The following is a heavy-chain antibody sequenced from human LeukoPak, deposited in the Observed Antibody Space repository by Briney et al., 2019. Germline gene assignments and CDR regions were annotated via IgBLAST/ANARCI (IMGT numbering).Heavy chain of an antibody. CDR3: ARAPRSWGLDY. CDR1: GYTFTSYD. Sequence: GASVKVSCKSCGYTFTSYDFNWLRPATGQEPEWMGWMNPNSGDTGYAQKFQGRVTMPRSASINTAYMERVNLTSEDTAVYYCARAPRSWGLDYWGQGTVGTDSS. CDR2: MNPNSGDT. V-gene: IGHV1-8*01. D-gene: IGHD7-27*01. J-gene: IGHJ4*02.